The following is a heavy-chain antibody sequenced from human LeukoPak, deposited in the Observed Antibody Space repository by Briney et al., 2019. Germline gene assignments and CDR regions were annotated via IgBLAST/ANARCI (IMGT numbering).Heavy chain of an antibody. CDR1: GYMFAVFG. V-gene: IGHV1-18*01. J-gene: IGHJ3*01. CDR2: IRVHNGDT. Sequence: ASVKVSCKASGYMFAVFGITWVRQAPGQGLEWMGSIRVHNGDTNYAQKFQGRLTMTTDTSATTAYMELRSLKSDDAAVYYCARDRYDVGVAFDFWGQGTMVTVSS. D-gene: IGHD3-9*01. CDR3: ARDRYDVGVAFDF.